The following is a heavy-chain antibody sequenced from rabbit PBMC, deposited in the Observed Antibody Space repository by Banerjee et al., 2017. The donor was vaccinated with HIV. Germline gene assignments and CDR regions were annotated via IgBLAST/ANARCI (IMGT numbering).Heavy chain of an antibody. CDR1: GFSFSNKYV. Sequence: QEQLEESGGDLVKPEGSLTLTCTASGFSFSNKYVMCWVRQAPGKGLEWIACIYAGSSGSTYYASWAKGRFTISKTSSTTVTLQMTSLTAADTATYFCARDLAGVVGWNLNLWGQGTLVTVS. D-gene: IGHD4-1*01. V-gene: IGHV1S45*01. J-gene: IGHJ4*01. CDR2: IYAGSSGST. CDR3: ARDLAGVVGWNLNL.